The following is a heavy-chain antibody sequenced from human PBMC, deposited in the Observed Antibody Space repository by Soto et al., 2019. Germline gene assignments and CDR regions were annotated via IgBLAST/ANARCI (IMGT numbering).Heavy chain of an antibody. D-gene: IGHD1-7*01. CDR1: GFTFSSYS. CDR3: AREGYNWNYKGDY. J-gene: IGHJ4*02. CDR2: ISSSSSYI. V-gene: IGHV3-21*01. Sequence: EVQLVESGGGLVKPGGSLRLSCAASGFTFSSYSMNWVRQAPGKGLEWVSSISSSSSYIYYADSVQGRFTISRDNAKNSLYLQMNSLRAEDKAVYYCAREGYNWNYKGDYWGQGTLVTVSS.